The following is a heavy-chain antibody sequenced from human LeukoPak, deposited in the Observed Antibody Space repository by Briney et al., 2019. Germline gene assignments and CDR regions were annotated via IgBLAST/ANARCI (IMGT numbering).Heavy chain of an antibody. Sequence: GGSLRLSCAASGFTFTDHYMSWVRQAPGKGLEWVSYISSGGDIIYYADSVKGRFTISRDNAKNSLYLQMNSLRAEDTAVYYCASLSSMVRGVIGAIYYFDYWGQGTLVTVSS. D-gene: IGHD3-10*01. V-gene: IGHV3-11*04. CDR3: ASLSSMVRGVIGAIYYFDY. CDR1: GFTFTDHY. CDR2: ISSGGDII. J-gene: IGHJ4*02.